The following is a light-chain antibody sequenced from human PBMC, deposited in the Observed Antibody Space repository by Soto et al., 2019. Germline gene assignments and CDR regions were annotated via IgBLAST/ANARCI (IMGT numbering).Light chain of an antibody. V-gene: IGKV1-33*01. CDR2: DAS. J-gene: IGKJ3*01. CDR3: QQYDNLPPFT. CDR1: QDIGNF. Sequence: DIQMTQSPSSLSASVGDRVTITCQASQDIGNFLNWYQQKPGKAPKLLIYDASNLETGVPSRFSGGGSGTYFTFTISSLPPKDIATYYCQQYDNLPPFTFGPGTKVDIK.